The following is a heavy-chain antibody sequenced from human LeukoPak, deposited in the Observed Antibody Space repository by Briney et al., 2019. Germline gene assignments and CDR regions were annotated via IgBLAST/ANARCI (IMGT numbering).Heavy chain of an antibody. CDR1: GYTFITYY. CDR2: INPNSGGT. D-gene: IGHD1/OR15-1a*01. Sequence: ASVKVSCKASGYTFITYYMHGVRQAPGQGREWMGWINPNSGGTNYAEKFQGRVTMTRDTSINTAYTELRRPTSDDTAVDYCARGSVGNNNALRWFDPWGQGTLVTVSS. CDR3: ARGSVGNNNALRWFDP. J-gene: IGHJ5*02. V-gene: IGHV1-2*02.